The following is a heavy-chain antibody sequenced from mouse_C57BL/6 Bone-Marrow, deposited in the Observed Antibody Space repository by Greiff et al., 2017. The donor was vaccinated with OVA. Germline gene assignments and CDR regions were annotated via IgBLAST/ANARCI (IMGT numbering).Heavy chain of an antibody. Sequence: VQLKQSGPELVKPGASVKISCKASGYSFTGYYMNWVKQSPEKSLEWIGEINPSTGGTTYNQKFKAKATLTVDKSSSTAYMQLKSLTSEDSAVYYCARSHYYGSSPDWFAYWGQGTLGTVSA. V-gene: IGHV1-42*01. D-gene: IGHD1-1*01. CDR1: GYSFTGYY. CDR3: ARSHYYGSSPDWFAY. J-gene: IGHJ3*01. CDR2: INPSTGGT.